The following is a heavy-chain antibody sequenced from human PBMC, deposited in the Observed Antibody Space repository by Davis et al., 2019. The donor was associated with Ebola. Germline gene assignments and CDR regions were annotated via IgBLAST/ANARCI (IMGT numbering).Heavy chain of an antibody. Sequence: MPSETLSLTCAVSGGSISSGGYSWSWIRQPPGKGLEWIGYIYYSGSTNYNPSLKSRVTISVDTSKNQFSLKLSSVTAADTAVYYCAREGITINDYYYYGMDVWGKGTTVTVSS. J-gene: IGHJ6*04. V-gene: IGHV4-30-4*07. D-gene: IGHD3-3*01. CDR3: AREGITINDYYYYGMDV. CDR2: IYYSGST. CDR1: GGSISSGGYS.